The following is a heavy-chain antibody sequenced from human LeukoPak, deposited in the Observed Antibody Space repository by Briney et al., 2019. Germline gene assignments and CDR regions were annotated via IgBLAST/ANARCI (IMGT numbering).Heavy chain of an antibody. CDR1: GFIFNNYW. CDR3: ARGPGDKYYFGSGSSRFDY. CDR2: MKQDGREK. J-gene: IGHJ4*02. V-gene: IGHV3-7*01. Sequence: GGSLRLSCVASGFIFNNYWMSWVRQVPGKGLEWVANMKQDGREKYLVDSVKGRFTISRDNAKNSVYLQMNSLTDEDTGVYYCARGPGDKYYFGSGSSRFDYWGQGTLVTVSS. D-gene: IGHD3-10*01.